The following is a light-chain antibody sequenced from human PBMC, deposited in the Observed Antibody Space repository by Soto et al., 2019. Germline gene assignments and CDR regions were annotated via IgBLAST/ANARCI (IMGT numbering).Light chain of an antibody. CDR2: KAS. CDR3: HQYNSFPET. CDR1: QTINSW. Sequence: DIPMTQSPSTLSASVGDRVTITCRASQTINSWLAWYQQKAGKAPKLVIYKASNLESGVPSRFSGSGSGTEFTLTISSLQPDDFASYYCHQYNSFPETFGQGTKVEIK. V-gene: IGKV1-5*03. J-gene: IGKJ1*01.